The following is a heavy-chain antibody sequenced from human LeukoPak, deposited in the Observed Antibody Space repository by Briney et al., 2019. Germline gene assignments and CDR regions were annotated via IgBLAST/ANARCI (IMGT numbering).Heavy chain of an antibody. CDR1: GFTFSSYS. CDR2: ISSSSSYI. CDR3: ARDLFPSPTRFPDTTITMISLTVWYFDL. D-gene: IGHD3-22*01. J-gene: IGHJ2*01. V-gene: IGHV3-21*05. Sequence: PGGSLRLSCAASGFTFSSYSMNWVRQAPGKGLEWVSYISSSSSYIYYADSVKGRFTISRDNAKNSLYLQMNSLRAEDTAVYYCARDLFPSPTRFPDTTITMISLTVWYFDLWGRGTLVTVSS.